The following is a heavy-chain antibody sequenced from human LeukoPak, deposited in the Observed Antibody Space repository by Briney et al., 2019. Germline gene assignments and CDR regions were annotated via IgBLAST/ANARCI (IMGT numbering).Heavy chain of an antibody. CDR2: IYTSGST. Sequence: SETLSLTCTVSGGSISSYYWSWIRQPAGKGLEWIGRIYTSGSTNYNPSLKSRVTISVDTSKNQFSLKLSSVTAADTAVYYCARGYYYGSGSTYNWFDPWGQGTLVTVSS. CDR3: ARGYYYGSGSTYNWFDP. J-gene: IGHJ5*02. D-gene: IGHD3-10*01. V-gene: IGHV4-4*07. CDR1: GGSISSYY.